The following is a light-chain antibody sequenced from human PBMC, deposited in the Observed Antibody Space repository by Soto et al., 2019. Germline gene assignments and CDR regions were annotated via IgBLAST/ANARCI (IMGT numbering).Light chain of an antibody. CDR2: WAS. CDR3: QQYYRRPPWT. J-gene: IGKJ1*01. CDR1: QSVLYSSSNRNY. V-gene: IGKV4-1*01. Sequence: DIVMTQSPDSLAVSLGERATINCKSSQSVLYSSSNRNYLAWYQQKPGQPPKLLIYWASTRESGVPDRFSGSGSGTDFTLTISSLQADDVAVYYCQQYYRRPPWTFGQGTKVEIK.